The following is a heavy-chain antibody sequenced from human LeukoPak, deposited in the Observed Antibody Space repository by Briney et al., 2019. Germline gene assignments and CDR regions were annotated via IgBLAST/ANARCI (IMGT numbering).Heavy chain of an antibody. Sequence: SETLSLTCAVYGGSFSGYYWSWIRQPPGKGLEWIGEINHGGSTNYNPSLKSRVTISVDTSKNQFSLKLSSVTAADTAVYYCARWALTIFGVVPMDVWGQGTTVTVSS. J-gene: IGHJ6*02. CDR1: GGSFSGYY. CDR2: INHGGST. CDR3: ARWALTIFGVVPMDV. V-gene: IGHV4-34*01. D-gene: IGHD3-3*01.